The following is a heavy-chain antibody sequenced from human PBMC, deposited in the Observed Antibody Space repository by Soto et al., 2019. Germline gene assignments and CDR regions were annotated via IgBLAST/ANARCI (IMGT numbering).Heavy chain of an antibody. Sequence: QVQRQESGPGLVKPSESLSLTCTVSGGSISSYYWSWIRQPPGKGLEWIGYMYYSGSTNYNPSLKSRVTISVDTSKNQFSLKLSSVTAADTAVYYCARTLYSYGPRFDYWGQGTLVTVSS. J-gene: IGHJ4*02. V-gene: IGHV4-59*01. D-gene: IGHD5-18*01. CDR3: ARTLYSYGPRFDY. CDR1: GGSISSYY. CDR2: MYYSGST.